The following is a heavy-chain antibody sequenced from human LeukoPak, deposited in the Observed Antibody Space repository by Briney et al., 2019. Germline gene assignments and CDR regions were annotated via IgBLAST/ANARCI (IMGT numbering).Heavy chain of an antibody. D-gene: IGHD3-10*01. CDR1: GYTFTGYY. Sequence: ASVKVSCKASGYTFTGYYMRWVRQAPGQGLEWMGWINPNSGGTNYAQKFQGWVTMTRDTSISTAYMELSRLRSDDTAVYYCARGAIMVRGVTPTFDYWGQGTLVTVSS. CDR3: ARGAIMVRGVTPTFDY. J-gene: IGHJ4*02. V-gene: IGHV1-2*04. CDR2: INPNSGGT.